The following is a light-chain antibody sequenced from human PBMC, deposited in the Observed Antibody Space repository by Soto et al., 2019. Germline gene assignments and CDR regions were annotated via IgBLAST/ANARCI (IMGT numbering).Light chain of an antibody. CDR3: QQYGSSPWT. CDR1: QSVSGSF. V-gene: IGKV3-20*01. Sequence: EIVLTQSPGTVSLSPGERATLSCRASQSVSGSFLAWYQQKPGQAPRLLIYGTSRGATGIPGRFSGSGSGTGFTLTISRLEPEDFAVYYCQQYGSSPWTFGQGTEVEIK. J-gene: IGKJ1*01. CDR2: GTS.